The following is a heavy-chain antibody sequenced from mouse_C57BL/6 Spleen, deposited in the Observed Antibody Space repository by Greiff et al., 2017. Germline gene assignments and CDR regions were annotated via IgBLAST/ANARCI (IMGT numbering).Heavy chain of an antibody. CDR1: GYTFTSYW. CDR3: AEGGYDAWFAY. Sequence: VQLQQPGAELVKPGASVKLSCKASGYTFTSYWMQWVKQRPGQGLEWIGEIDPSDSYTNYNQKFKGKATLTVDTSSSTAYMQLSSLTSEDSAVYYCAEGGYDAWFAYWGQGTLVTVSA. D-gene: IGHD2-2*01. J-gene: IGHJ3*01. V-gene: IGHV1-50*01. CDR2: IDPSDSYT.